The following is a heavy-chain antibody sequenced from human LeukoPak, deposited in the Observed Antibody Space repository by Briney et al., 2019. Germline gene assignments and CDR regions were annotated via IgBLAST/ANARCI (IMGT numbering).Heavy chain of an antibody. J-gene: IGHJ4*02. CDR2: ISGSGGST. CDR3: AKRICSSGGGGRAFDY. Sequence: GGSLRLSCAASGFTFNNYAMNWVHQAPGKGLEWVSAISGSGGSTYYADSVKGRSTISRDNSKNTLFLQMNSLRAEDTAVYYCAKRICSSGGGGRAFDYWGPGTLVTVSS. CDR1: GFTFNNYA. D-gene: IGHD6-19*01. V-gene: IGHV3-23*01.